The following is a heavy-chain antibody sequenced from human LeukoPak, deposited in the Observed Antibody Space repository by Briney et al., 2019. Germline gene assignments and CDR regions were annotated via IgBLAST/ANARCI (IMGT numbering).Heavy chain of an antibody. CDR2: ISNNGGYT. CDR3: ARDRAWNYFDY. V-gene: IGHV3-23*01. CDR1: GFTFSSSA. J-gene: IGHJ4*02. Sequence: GGSLRLSCAASGFTFSSSAMSWVRQAPGKGREWVSAISNNGGYTYYADSVQGRFTISRDNSKSTLCLQMNSLRAEDTAVYYCARDRAWNYFDYWGQGTLVTVSS. D-gene: IGHD3-3*01.